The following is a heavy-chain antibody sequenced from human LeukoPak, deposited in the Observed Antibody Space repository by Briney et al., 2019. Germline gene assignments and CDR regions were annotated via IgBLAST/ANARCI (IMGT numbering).Heavy chain of an antibody. J-gene: IGHJ4*02. D-gene: IGHD6-19*01. V-gene: IGHV3-30-3*01. CDR2: ISYDGSNK. CDR1: GFMFSDYH. Sequence: GGSLRLSCAASGFMFSDYHMTWIRQAPGKGLEWVAVISYDGSNKYYADSVKGRFTISRDNSKNTLSLQMNSLRAEDTAVYYCASIPSVAGPHWGQGTLVTVSS. CDR3: ASIPSVAGPH.